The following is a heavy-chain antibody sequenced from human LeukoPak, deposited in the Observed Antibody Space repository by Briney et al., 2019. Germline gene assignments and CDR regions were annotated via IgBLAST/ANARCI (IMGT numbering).Heavy chain of an antibody. CDR3: AKGSEAYCDSKSDY. CDR1: GFTFSNAW. J-gene: IGHJ4*02. CDR2: ISSNGGTI. V-gene: IGHV3-64D*09. D-gene: IGHD3-22*01. Sequence: PGGSLRLSCAASGFTFSNAWMSWVRQAPGKGLEHVSSISSNGGTIYYADSLRGRFTISRDNPKNTLYLQMSSLRAEDTAVYYCAKGSEAYCDSKSDYWGQGTLVTVSS.